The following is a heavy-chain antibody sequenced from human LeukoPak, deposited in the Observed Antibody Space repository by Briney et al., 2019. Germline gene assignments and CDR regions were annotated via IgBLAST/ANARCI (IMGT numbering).Heavy chain of an antibody. CDR2: INHSGST. J-gene: IGHJ3*02. D-gene: IGHD3-3*01. V-gene: IGHV4-34*01. CDR1: GGTFSGYY. CDR3: ATGRRITIFGVVPEGAFDI. Sequence: SETLSLTCAVYGGTFSGYYWRWLRQPPGKGLEWVGEINHSGSTYYNPSLKSRVTIAVDATKNQSALKLSSVTAADTAVYYWATGRRITIFGVVPEGAFDIWGQGKMAPVS.